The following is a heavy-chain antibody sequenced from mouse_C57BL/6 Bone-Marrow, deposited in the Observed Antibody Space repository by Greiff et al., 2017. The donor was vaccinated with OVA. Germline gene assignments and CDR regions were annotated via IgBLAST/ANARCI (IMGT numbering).Heavy chain of an antibody. D-gene: IGHD1-1*01. J-gene: IGHJ3*01. CDR2: INPNNGGT. CDR3: AREGYYYYGRGFAY. CDR1: GYTFTDYN. Sequence: EVKLMESGPELVKPGASVKIPCKASGYTFTDYNMDWVKQSHGKSLEWIGDINPNNGGTIYNQKFKGKATLTVDKSSSTAYMELRSLTSEDTAVYYCAREGYYYYGRGFAYWGQGTLVTVSA. V-gene: IGHV1-18*01.